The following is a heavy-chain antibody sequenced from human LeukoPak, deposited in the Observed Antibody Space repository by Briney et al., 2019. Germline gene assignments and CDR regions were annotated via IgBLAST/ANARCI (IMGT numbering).Heavy chain of an antibody. CDR3: ARRYQLLYDRWFDP. D-gene: IGHD2-2*02. CDR1: GGSISSYY. Sequence: SETLSLTCTVSGGSISSYYWSWIRQPPGKGLEWIGSIYYSGSTYYNPSLKSRVTISVDTSKNQFSLKLSSVTAADTAVYYCARRYQLLYDRWFDPWGQGTLVTVSS. V-gene: IGHV4-59*05. CDR2: IYYSGST. J-gene: IGHJ5*02.